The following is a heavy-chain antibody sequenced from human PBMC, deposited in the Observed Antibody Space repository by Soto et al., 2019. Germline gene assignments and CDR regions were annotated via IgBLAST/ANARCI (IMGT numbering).Heavy chain of an antibody. CDR1: GFSLSNARMG. Sequence: QVTLKESGPVLVKPTETLTLTCTVSGFSLSNARMGVSWIRQPPGKALEWLAHIFSNDEKSYSTSLKSRLTITKDPSKSQVVLTMTNMDPVDTATYYCARIRGYDYVWGSYRYTGWFDPWGQGTLVTVSS. V-gene: IGHV2-26*01. J-gene: IGHJ5*02. D-gene: IGHD3-16*02. CDR3: ARIRGYDYVWGSYRYTGWFDP. CDR2: IFSNDEK.